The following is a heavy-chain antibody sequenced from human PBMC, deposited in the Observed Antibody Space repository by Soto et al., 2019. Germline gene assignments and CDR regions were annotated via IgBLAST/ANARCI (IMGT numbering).Heavy chain of an antibody. Sequence: QLQLQESGSGLVKPSQTLSLTCAVSGGSISSGGYSWSWIRQPQGKGLEWIGYIYHSGSTYYNPSLKIRVTISIDRSKNQLSLKLSSVTAADTAVYYCARASGVVVAYSRHNWCDLRGQGTLVTVTS. D-gene: IGHD2-15*01. V-gene: IGHV4-30-2*01. CDR1: GGSISSGGYS. CDR2: IYHSGST. J-gene: IGHJ5*02. CDR3: ARASGVVVAYSRHNWCDL.